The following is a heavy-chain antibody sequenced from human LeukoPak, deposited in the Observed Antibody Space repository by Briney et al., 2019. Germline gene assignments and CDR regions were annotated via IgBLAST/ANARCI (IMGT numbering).Heavy chain of an antibody. Sequence: TGGSLRLSCAASGFTFSSYAMSWVRQAPGKGLEGVSTISDSGGGTYYTDSVKGRFTISRDNSKNTLYLQMSGLRAEDTAVYYCAKGDSTVPATRRYDYWGQGTLVTVSS. V-gene: IGHV3-23*01. D-gene: IGHD2-15*01. J-gene: IGHJ4*02. CDR1: GFTFSSYA. CDR3: AKGDSTVPATRRYDY. CDR2: ISDSGGGT.